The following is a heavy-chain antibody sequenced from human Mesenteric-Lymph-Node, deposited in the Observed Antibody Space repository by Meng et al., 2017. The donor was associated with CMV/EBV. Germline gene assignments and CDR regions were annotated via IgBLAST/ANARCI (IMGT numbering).Heavy chain of an antibody. CDR2: IYHSGST. D-gene: IGHD3-10*01. Sequence: VYGGSISSSNWWSWVRQPPGKGLEWIGEIYHSGSTNYNPSLKSRVTISVDKSKNQFSLKLSSVTAADTAVYYCARGNTMVRGVFDYWGQGTLVTVSS. CDR3: ARGNTMVRGVFDY. J-gene: IGHJ4*02. V-gene: IGHV4-4*02. CDR1: GGSISSSNW.